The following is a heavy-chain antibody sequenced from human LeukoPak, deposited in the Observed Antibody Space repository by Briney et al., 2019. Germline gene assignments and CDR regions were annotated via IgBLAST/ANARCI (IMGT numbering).Heavy chain of an antibody. D-gene: IGHD3-10*01. CDR2: ISYDGSNK. V-gene: IGHV3-30*04. CDR1: GFTFSSYA. J-gene: IGHJ4*02. Sequence: PGRSLRLSCAASGFTFSSYAMHWVRQAPGKGLEWVAVISYDGSNKFYADSVKGRFTISRDNSKNTLYLQMNSLRAEDTAVYYCARDSRGIISFLAYWGQGTLVTVSS. CDR3: ARDSRGIISFLAY.